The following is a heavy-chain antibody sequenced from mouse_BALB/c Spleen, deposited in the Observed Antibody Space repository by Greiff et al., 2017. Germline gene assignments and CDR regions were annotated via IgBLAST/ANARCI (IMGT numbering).Heavy chain of an antibody. Sequence: EVKLMESGPGLVKPSQSLSLTCTVTGYSITSDYAWNWIRQFPGNKLEWMGYISYSGSTSYNPSLKSRISITRDTSKNQFFLQLNSVTTEDTATYYCARLDDYDDGTYYFDYWGQGTTLTVSS. CDR3: ARLDDYDDGTYYFDY. CDR1: GYSITSDYA. V-gene: IGHV3-2*02. CDR2: ISYSGST. J-gene: IGHJ2*01. D-gene: IGHD2-4*01.